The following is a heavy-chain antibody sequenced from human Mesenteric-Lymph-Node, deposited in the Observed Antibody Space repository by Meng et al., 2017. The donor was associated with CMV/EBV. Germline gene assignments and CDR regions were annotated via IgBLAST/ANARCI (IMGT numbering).Heavy chain of an antibody. J-gene: IGHJ4*02. CDR2: ISYGGNNR. D-gene: IGHD6-13*01. V-gene: IGHV3-30*03. Sequence: CAASGFTFSSYPMHWVRQAPGKGLEWVAIISYGGNNRYYADSVKGRFTISRDNSMDTLYLEMNSLRAEDTAVYYCARGMFGISWYGGYWGQGTLVTVSS. CDR1: GFTFSSYP. CDR3: ARGMFGISWYGGY.